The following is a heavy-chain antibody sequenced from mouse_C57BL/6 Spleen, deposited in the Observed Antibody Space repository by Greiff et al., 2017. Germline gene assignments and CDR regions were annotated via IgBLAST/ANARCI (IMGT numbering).Heavy chain of an antibody. D-gene: IGHD2-1*01. CDR1: GFTFSDYG. Sequence: EVKLMESGGGLVKPGGSLKLSCAASGFTFSDYGMHWVRQAPEKGLAWVAYISSGSSTIYYADTVKGRFTISRYNAKNTLFLQMTSLRSEDTAMYYCARDGNYYFDYWGQGTTLTVSS. CDR3: ARDGNYYFDY. CDR2: ISSGSSTI. V-gene: IGHV5-17*01. J-gene: IGHJ2*01.